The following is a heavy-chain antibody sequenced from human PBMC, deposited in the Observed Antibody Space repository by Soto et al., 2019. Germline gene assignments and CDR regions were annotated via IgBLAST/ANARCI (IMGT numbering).Heavy chain of an antibody. CDR1: GFSLTTDRVG. Sequence: QITLKESGPTLVKPTQTLTLTCTFSGFSLTTDRVGVGWIRQPPGEALEWLAVIYWDDSNTYRPSLESRLTITNDTSNNHSALTMTNIDAPDPATYYGAHACGCRSLYWGQGTLVTVSP. J-gene: IGHJ4*02. V-gene: IGHV2-5*02. CDR3: AHACGCRSLY. CDR2: IYWDDSN.